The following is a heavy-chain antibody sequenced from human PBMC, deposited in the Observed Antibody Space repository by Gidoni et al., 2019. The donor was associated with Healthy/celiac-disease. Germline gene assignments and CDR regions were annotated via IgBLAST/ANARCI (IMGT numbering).Heavy chain of an antibody. CDR3: ARGGYCSGGSCYYYYYMDV. D-gene: IGHD2-15*01. CDR1: GFTVSSNY. Sequence: EVQLVESGGGLIQPGGSLRLSCAASGFTVSSNYMSWVRQAPGKGLEWVSVIYSGGSTYYADSVKGRFTISRDNSKNTLYLQMNSLRAEDTAVYYCARGGYCSGGSCYYYYYMDVWGKGTTVTVSS. CDR2: IYSGGST. J-gene: IGHJ6*03. V-gene: IGHV3-53*01.